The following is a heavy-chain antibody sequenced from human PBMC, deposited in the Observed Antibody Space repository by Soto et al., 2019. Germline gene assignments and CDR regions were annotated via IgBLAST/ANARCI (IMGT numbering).Heavy chain of an antibody. CDR3: ARHRWGGYTSTNFYGMDV. CDR2: ISGSGGST. CDR1: GFTFNSYA. J-gene: IGHJ6*02. D-gene: IGHD3-3*01. Sequence: GGSLRLSCAASGFTFNSYAMSWVRQAPGKGLEWVSAISGSGGSTYYADSVKGRFTISRDNSKNTLYLQMNSLRAEDTAVYYCARHRWGGYTSTNFYGMDVWGQGTTVTVSS. V-gene: IGHV3-23*01.